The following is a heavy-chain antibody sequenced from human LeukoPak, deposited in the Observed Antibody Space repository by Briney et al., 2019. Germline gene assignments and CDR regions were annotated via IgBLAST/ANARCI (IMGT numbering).Heavy chain of an antibody. D-gene: IGHD2-15*01. CDR1: GFTFSSYA. CDR2: ISGSGGST. J-gene: IGHJ3*02. CDR3: AKDLYCSGGSCYRTVTDAFDI. Sequence: PGGSLRLSCAASGFTFSSYAMSWVRQAPGKGLEWVSAISGSGGSTYYADSVKGRFTISRGNSKNTLYLQMNSLRAEDTAVYYCAKDLYCSGGSCYRTVTDAFDIWGQGTMVTVSS. V-gene: IGHV3-23*01.